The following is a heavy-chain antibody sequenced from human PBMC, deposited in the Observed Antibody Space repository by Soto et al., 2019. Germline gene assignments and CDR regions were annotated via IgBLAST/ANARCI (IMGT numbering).Heavy chain of an antibody. D-gene: IGHD1-26*01. CDR1: GFSLSDYS. V-gene: IGHV3-21*01. J-gene: IGHJ4*02. CDR3: AGSSDDGRDN. Sequence: EVQLVESGGGLVKPGGSLRLSCAASGFSLSDYSMNWIRQAPGKGLEGVASISSSRSFIHYAESMKGRFTISRDNDKNSLYLQVNSLSAEDTAVYYCAGSSDDGRDNWGQGTLVTVSS. CDR2: ISSSRSFI.